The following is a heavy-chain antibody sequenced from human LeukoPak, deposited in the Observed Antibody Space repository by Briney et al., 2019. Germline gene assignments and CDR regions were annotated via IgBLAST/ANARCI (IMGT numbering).Heavy chain of an antibody. J-gene: IGHJ4*02. CDR3: ARDFYDIVVVPAAITSGLFDY. V-gene: IGHV1-18*01. Sequence: ASVKVSCKASGYTFTSYGISWVRQAPGQGLEWMGWISAYNGNTNYAQKLQGRVTMTTETSTSTAYMELRSLRSDDTAVYYCARDFYDIVVVPAAITSGLFDYWGQGTLVTVSS. CDR1: GYTFTSYG. D-gene: IGHD2-2*01. CDR2: ISAYNGNT.